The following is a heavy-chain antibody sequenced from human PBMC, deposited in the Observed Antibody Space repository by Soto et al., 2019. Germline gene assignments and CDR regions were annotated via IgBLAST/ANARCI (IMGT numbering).Heavy chain of an antibody. J-gene: IGHJ4*02. CDR3: ARGGDVWGSYRHFDY. CDR2: IYYSGST. V-gene: IGHV4-59*01. Sequence: KASETLSLTCTVSGGSISSYYWSWIRQPPGKGLEWIGYIYYSGSTNYNPSLKSRVTISVDTSKNQFSLKLSSVTAADTAVYYCARGGDVWGSYRHFDYWGQGTLVTVSS. CDR1: GGSISSYY. D-gene: IGHD3-16*02.